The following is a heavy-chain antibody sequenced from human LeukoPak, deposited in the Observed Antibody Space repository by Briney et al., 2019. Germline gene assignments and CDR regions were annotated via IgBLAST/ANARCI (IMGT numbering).Heavy chain of an antibody. CDR1: GYAFTGYY. Sequence: ASVKVSCKAFGYAFTGYYMHWVRQAPGQGLEWMGWINPNGGGTNYAQQFQGRVTMTSDTSISTAYMELSSLRSDDTAVYYCARDSYSGSYYYWGQGTLVTVSS. J-gene: IGHJ4*02. D-gene: IGHD1-26*01. V-gene: IGHV1-2*02. CDR3: ARDSYSGSYYY. CDR2: INPNGGGT.